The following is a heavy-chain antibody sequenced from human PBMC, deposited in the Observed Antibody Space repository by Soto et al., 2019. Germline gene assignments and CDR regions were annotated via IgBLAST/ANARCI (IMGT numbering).Heavy chain of an antibody. CDR1: GFSLTTSGVG. J-gene: IGHJ4*02. CDR2: ISWDDDK. CDR3: AHRVLRTVFGLVTTTAIYFDF. Sequence: QITLNESGPTVVRPTETLTLTCRFSGFSLTTSGVGVGWIRQSPGKAPEWLALISWDDDKRYSASLKSRLTSTKDTSKNQVGLTVSDLDPTDTATYYCAHRVLRTVFGLVTTTAIYFDFWGQGTPVAVSS. D-gene: IGHD3-3*01. V-gene: IGHV2-5*02.